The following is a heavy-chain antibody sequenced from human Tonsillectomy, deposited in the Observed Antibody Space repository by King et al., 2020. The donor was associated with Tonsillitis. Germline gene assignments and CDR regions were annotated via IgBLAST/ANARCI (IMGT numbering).Heavy chain of an antibody. J-gene: IGHJ3*02. CDR3: VAPRSGDSYGFDAFDI. Sequence: VQLVESGGGVVQPGGSLRLSCTASGFTFSTYGMHWVRQAPGKGLEWVAFIRYDGSNKYYVDSVKGRFTISRDNSKNTLYLQMNSLRAEDTAAYYCVAPRSGDSYGFDAFDIWAKGQWSPSLQ. CDR1: GFTFSTYG. D-gene: IGHD5-18*01. CDR2: IRYDGSNK. V-gene: IGHV3-30*02.